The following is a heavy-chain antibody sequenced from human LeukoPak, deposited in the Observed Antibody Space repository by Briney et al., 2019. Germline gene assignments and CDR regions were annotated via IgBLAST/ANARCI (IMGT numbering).Heavy chain of an antibody. J-gene: IGHJ5*02. D-gene: IGHD3-3*01. CDR2: IYYSGST. CDR3: ARGQIEAGFWSGYYSDWFDP. V-gene: IGHV4-59*12. CDR1: GGSISSYY. Sequence: PSETLSLTCTVSGGSISSYYWSWIRQPPGKGLEWIGYIYYSGSTNYNPSLKSRVTISVDTSKNQFSLKLSSVTAADTAVYYCARGQIEAGFWSGYYSDWFDPWGQGTLVTVSS.